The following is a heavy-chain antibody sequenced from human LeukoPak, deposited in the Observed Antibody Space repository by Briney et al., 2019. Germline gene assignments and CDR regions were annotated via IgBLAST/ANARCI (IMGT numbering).Heavy chain of an antibody. D-gene: IGHD6-6*01. J-gene: IGHJ6*03. V-gene: IGHV4-59*01. Sequence: PSETLSLTCTVSGGSISNYYWSWIRQPPGKGLEWIGYIYYSGSTKYNPSLKSRVTISVDTSKNQFSLRLSSVTAADTAVYYCARDWGVSARPGYMDVWGKGTAVTVSS. CDR2: IYYSGST. CDR3: ARDWGVSARPGYMDV. CDR1: GGSISNYY.